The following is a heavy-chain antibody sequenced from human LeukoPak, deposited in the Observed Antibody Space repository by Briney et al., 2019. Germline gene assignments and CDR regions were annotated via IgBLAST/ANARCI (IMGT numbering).Heavy chain of an antibody. CDR1: GFTFSHYG. J-gene: IGHJ4*02. V-gene: IGHV3-33*01. D-gene: IGHD4-11*01. Sequence: PGGSLRLSCAASGFTFSHYGMHWVRQAPGKGLEWVAVIWSDGTKKYYADSVKGRFSISRDDSQKRVFLQMNSLRAEDTAVYYCARDAQRGFDYSNSLQYWGQGALVTVSS. CDR2: IWSDGTKK. CDR3: ARDAQRGFDYSNSLQY.